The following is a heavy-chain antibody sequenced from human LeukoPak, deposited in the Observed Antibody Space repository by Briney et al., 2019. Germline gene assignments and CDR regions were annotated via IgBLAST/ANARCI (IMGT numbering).Heavy chain of an antibody. Sequence: SETLSLTCTVSSGSISSGGYYWSWIRQHPGKGLDWIGYIYYSGSTYYNPSLKSRVTISVDTSKNQFSLKLSSATAADTAVYYCARARMITFGGVIASRYFDYWGQGTLVTVSS. CDR2: IYYSGST. CDR3: ARARMITFGGVIASRYFDY. CDR1: SGSISSGGYY. J-gene: IGHJ4*02. D-gene: IGHD3-16*02. V-gene: IGHV4-31*03.